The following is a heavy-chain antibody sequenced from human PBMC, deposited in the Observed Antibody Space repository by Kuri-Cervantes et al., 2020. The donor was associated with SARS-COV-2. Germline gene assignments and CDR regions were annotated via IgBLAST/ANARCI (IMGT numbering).Heavy chain of an antibody. CDR2: ISYDGSNK. Sequence: GESLKISCAASGFTFNSYAMHWVRQAPGKGLEWVAVISYDGSNKYYADSVKGRLTISRDNSKNTLYLQMNSLRAEDTAVYYCARAYCSSTSCQLDYWGQGTLVTVSS. CDR1: GFTFNSYA. CDR3: ARAYCSSTSCQLDY. D-gene: IGHD2-2*01. J-gene: IGHJ4*02. V-gene: IGHV3-30-3*01.